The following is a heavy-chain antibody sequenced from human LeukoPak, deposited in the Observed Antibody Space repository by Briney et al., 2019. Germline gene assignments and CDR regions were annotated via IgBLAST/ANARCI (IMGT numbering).Heavy chain of an antibody. Sequence: SETLSLTCTVSGGSISSYYWSWIRQPPGKGLEWIGYIYYSGSTNYNPSLKSRVTISVDTYKNQFSLKLSSVTAADTAVYYCARGREWLFYFDYWGQGTLVTVSS. CDR3: ARGREWLFYFDY. D-gene: IGHD6-19*01. V-gene: IGHV4-59*01. J-gene: IGHJ4*02. CDR1: GGSISSYY. CDR2: IYYSGST.